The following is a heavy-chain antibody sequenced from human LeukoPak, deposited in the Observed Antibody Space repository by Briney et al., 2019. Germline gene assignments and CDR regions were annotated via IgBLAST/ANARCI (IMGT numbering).Heavy chain of an antibody. J-gene: IGHJ4*02. D-gene: IGHD6-19*01. CDR2: ISYDGSNK. CDR3: TTSFQIAVAED. Sequence: GGSLRPSCAASGFTFSSYGMHWVRQAPGKGLEWVAVISYDGSNKYYADSVKGRFTISRDNSKNTLYLQMNSLKTEDTAVYYCTTSFQIAVAEDWGQGTLVTVSS. V-gene: IGHV3-30*03. CDR1: GFTFSSYG.